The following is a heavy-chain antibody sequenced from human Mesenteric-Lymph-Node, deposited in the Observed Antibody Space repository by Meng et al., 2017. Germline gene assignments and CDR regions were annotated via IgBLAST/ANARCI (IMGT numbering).Heavy chain of an antibody. J-gene: IGHJ4*02. V-gene: IGHV4-30-4*01. CDR3: ARGPTTYFDY. Sequence: LQDLGPGLINPSKTLSLPCTVSGGAIRIADYTWSWIRQSPGKGLEWIGYIYHSGSTYYNPSLESRVAISLDTSNNQFSLKLSSVTAADTAVYYCARGPTTYFDYWGQGTLVTVSS. CDR2: IYHSGST. D-gene: IGHD4-17*01. CDR1: GGAIRIADYT.